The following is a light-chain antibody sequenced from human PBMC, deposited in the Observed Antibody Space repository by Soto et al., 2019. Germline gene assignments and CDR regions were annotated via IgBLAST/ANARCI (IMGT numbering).Light chain of an antibody. CDR2: DAS. V-gene: IGKV3-11*01. Sequence: EKVMTQSPATLSLSPGERATLSCRASQSVSSYLAWYQQKPGQAPRLLIYDASNRATGIPARFSGSGSGTDFTLTISSLEPEDFAVYYCQQRSNWPPITFGQGTRLEI. CDR1: QSVSSY. J-gene: IGKJ5*01. CDR3: QQRSNWPPIT.